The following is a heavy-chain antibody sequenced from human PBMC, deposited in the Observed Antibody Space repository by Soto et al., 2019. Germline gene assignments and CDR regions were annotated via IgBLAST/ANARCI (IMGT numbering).Heavy chain of an antibody. J-gene: IGHJ4*02. Sequence: QVQLVESGGGVVQPGRSLRLSCAASGFTFRTYGMHWVRQAPGMGLEWVAVIWYDGSHKDYADSVKGRFTISRDNSKNTLYLQMNSLRVEDTAVYYCARAVGPFDYWGQGTLVTVS. CDR1: GFTFRTYG. V-gene: IGHV3-33*01. CDR2: IWYDGSHK. CDR3: ARAVGPFDY. D-gene: IGHD1-26*01.